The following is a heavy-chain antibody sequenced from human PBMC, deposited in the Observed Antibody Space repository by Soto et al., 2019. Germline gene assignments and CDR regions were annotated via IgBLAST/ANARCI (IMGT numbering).Heavy chain of an antibody. Sequence: GASVKVSCKASGGAFSSYAISWVRQAPGQGLEWMGGIIPIFGTANYAQKFQGRVTITADESTSTAYMELSSLRSEDTAVYYCARIAASYSSSSNLDYWGQGTLVTVSS. CDR3: ARIAASYSSSSNLDY. CDR1: GGAFSSYA. CDR2: IIPIFGTA. D-gene: IGHD6-6*01. J-gene: IGHJ4*02. V-gene: IGHV1-69*13.